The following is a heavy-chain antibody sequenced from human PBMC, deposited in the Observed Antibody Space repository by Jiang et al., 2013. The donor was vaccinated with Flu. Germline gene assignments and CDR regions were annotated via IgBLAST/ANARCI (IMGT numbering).Heavy chain of an antibody. J-gene: IGHJ4*02. D-gene: IGHD1-26*01. V-gene: IGHV1-3*01. CDR3: ASPRRRGIVGATGFDY. CDR2: INAGNGNT. CDR1: GYTFTSYA. Sequence: SGAEVKKPGASVKVSCKASGYTFTSYAMHWVRQAPGQRLEWMGWINAGNGNTKYSQKFQGRVTITRDTSARTAYMELSSLRSEDTAVYYCASPRRRGIVGATGFDYWGQGTLVTVSS.